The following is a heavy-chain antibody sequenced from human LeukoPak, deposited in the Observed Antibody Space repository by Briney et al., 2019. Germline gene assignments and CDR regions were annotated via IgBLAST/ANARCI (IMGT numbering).Heavy chain of an antibody. Sequence: GESLKISCKGSGYSFTSYWIGWVRQMPGKGLEWMGIIYPGDSDTRYSPSFQGQVTISADKSISTAYLQWSSLKASDTAMYYCARLPYRGWSSSWYRAFDIWGQGTMVTVSS. V-gene: IGHV5-51*01. CDR2: IYPGDSDT. J-gene: IGHJ3*02. D-gene: IGHD6-13*01. CDR1: GYSFTSYW. CDR3: ARLPYRGWSSSWYRAFDI.